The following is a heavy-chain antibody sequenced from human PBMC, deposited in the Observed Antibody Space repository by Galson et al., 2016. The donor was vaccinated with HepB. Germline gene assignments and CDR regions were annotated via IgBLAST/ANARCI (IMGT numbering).Heavy chain of an antibody. D-gene: IGHD3-3*01. Sequence: SCKASGYTFTTYNINWVRQATGQGLEWMGWMNPNSGNTGYAQKFQGRVTMTRNTSISTAYMELSSLRSEDTAVYYCARGPAGNFWSAYYLDHWGQGTLVTVSS. CDR2: MNPNSGNT. V-gene: IGHV1-8*01. CDR1: GYTFTTYN. CDR3: ARGPAGNFWSAYYLDH. J-gene: IGHJ4*02.